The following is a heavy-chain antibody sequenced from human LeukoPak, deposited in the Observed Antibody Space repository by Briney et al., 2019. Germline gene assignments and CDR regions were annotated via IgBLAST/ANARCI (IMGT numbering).Heavy chain of an antibody. Sequence: GGSLRLSFAVSGITLNNYGMSWVRQAPGKGLEWVGGISDSGGRTNYADSVKGRFTISRASPKNTVYLQMNSLRPEDTAVYFCAKRGVVIRVILVGFHKEAFYFDSWGQGALVTVSS. J-gene: IGHJ4*02. CDR2: ISDSGGRT. CDR1: GITLNNYG. V-gene: IGHV3-23*01. D-gene: IGHD3-22*01. CDR3: AKRGVVIRVILVGFHKEAFYFDS.